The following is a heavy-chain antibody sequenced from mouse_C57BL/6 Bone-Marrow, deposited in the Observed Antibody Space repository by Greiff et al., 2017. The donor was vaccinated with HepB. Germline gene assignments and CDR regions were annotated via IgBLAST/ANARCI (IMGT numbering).Heavy chain of an antibody. J-gene: IGHJ2*01. Sequence: QVQLQQSGAELVRPGTSVKMSCKASGYTFTNYWIGWAKQRPGQGLEWIGDIYPGGGCTNYNEKFKGKATLTADKSSSKAYMQFSSLTSEDSAIYYCARWGTTYYFDYWGQGTTLTVSS. V-gene: IGHV1-63*01. CDR2: IYPGGGCT. CDR1: GYTFTNYW. D-gene: IGHD1-1*01. CDR3: ARWGTTYYFDY.